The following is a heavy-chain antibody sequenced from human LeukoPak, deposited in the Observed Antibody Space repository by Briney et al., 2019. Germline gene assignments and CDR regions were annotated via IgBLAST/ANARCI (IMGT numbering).Heavy chain of an antibody. CDR2: IYYSGYS. CDR3: ARGRDYSDY. V-gene: IGHV4-31*03. Sequence: SETLSLTCTVSGGSLSSGGSYWSWIRQHPGKGLEWIGYIYYSGYSYYNPSLKSRLTMSGDTSKNQFTLKLSSVTAADTAVYYCARGRDYSDYWGQGTLVTVS. J-gene: IGHJ4*02. CDR1: GGSLSSGGSY.